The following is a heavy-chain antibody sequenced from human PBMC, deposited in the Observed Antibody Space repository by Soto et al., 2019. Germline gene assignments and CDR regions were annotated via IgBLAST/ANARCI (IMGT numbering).Heavy chain of an antibody. V-gene: IGHV4-61*01. CDR1: GGSVRSGSYY. Sequence: QVPLQESGQGLVKPSETLSLTCTVSGGSVRSGSYYWSWSRQPPGKGLEWIGYIYSSGSTSSNPSLKGRVTISVDTSKNQCSLKRSYVTAEDTAVYYCARDGDGYNYWGHGTLVIVS. D-gene: IGHD5-12*01. CDR2: IYSSGST. J-gene: IGHJ4*01. CDR3: ARDGDGYNY.